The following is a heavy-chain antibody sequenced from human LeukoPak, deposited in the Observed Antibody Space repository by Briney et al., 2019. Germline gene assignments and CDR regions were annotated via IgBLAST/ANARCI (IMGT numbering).Heavy chain of an antibody. V-gene: IGHV4-61*02. CDR2: IYTSGST. CDR3: ARANSDYYESSGPDY. J-gene: IGHJ4*02. D-gene: IGHD3-22*01. Sequence: SETLSLTCTVSGGSISSGSYYWSWIRQPAGKGLEWIGRIYTSGSTNYNPSLKSRVTISVDTSKNQFSLKLSSVTAADTAVYYSARANSDYYESSGPDYWGQGTLVTVSS. CDR1: GGSISSGSYY.